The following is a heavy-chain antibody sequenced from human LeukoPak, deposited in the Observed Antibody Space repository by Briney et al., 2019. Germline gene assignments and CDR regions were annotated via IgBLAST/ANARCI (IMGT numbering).Heavy chain of an antibody. CDR1: GYTFTSYY. CDR3: AKVGATTRGDYFDY. J-gene: IGHJ4*02. D-gene: IGHD1-26*01. V-gene: IGHV1-46*01. Sequence: ASVKVSCKASGYTFTSYYMHWVRQAPGQGLEWVGIINPSGGSTSYAQKFQGRVTMTRDMSTSTVYMELSSLRSEDTAVYYCAKVGATTRGDYFDYWGQGTLVTVSS. CDR2: INPSGGST.